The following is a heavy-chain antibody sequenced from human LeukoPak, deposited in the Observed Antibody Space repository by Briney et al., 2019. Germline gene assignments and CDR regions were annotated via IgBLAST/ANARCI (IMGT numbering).Heavy chain of an antibody. J-gene: IGHJ4*02. CDR1: GGSISSGSYY. CDR2: IYHSGST. V-gene: IGHV4-30-2*01. D-gene: IGHD3-9*01. CDR3: ARGLGYFDY. Sequence: PSETLFLTCTVSGGSISSGSYYWSWIRQPPGKGLEWIGYIYHSGSTYYNPSLKSRVTISVDRSKNQFSLKLSSVTAADTAVYYCARGLGYFDYWGQGTLVTVSS.